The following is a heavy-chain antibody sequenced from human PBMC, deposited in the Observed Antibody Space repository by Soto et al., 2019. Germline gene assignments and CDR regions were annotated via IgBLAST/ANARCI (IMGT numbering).Heavy chain of an antibody. CDR3: ARRKGSRGWYWFDP. CDR1: GGTFSSYT. CDR2: IIPILGIA. Sequence: QVQLVQSGAEVKKPGSSVKVSCKASGGTFSSYTISWVRQAPGQGLEWMGRIIPILGIANYAQKFQGRVTITADKSTSTAHLELSRLRSEDTAVYYCARRKGSRGWYWFDPRGQGTLVTVSS. D-gene: IGHD6-19*01. J-gene: IGHJ5*02. V-gene: IGHV1-69*02.